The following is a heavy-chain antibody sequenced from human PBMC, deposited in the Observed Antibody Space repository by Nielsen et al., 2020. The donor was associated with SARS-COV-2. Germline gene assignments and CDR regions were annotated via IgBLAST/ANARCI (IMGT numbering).Heavy chain of an antibody. CDR1: GFTFSSYW. J-gene: IGHJ5*02. V-gene: IGHV4-31*02. CDR3: ARGVVADDYGDYGWFDP. Sequence: LRLSCAASGFTFSSYWMSWVRQHPGKGLEWIGYIYYSGSTYYNPSLKSRVTISVDTSKNQFSLKLSSVTAADTAVYYCARGVVADDYGDYGWFDPWGQGTLVTVSS. CDR2: IYYSGST. D-gene: IGHD4-17*01.